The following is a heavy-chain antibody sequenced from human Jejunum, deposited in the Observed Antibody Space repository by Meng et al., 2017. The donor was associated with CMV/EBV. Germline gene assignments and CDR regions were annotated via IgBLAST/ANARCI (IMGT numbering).Heavy chain of an antibody. CDR2: VYYGGAT. J-gene: IGHJ3*02. V-gene: IGHV3-69-1*01. CDR3: AKHISISGVVIMGAFDI. CDR1: FTFSAFA. Sequence: FTFSAFAMGWVRQAPGKGLEWVSSVYYGGATYYADSVKGRFTISRDNAKNSLYLQLNSLRPEDTAVYYCAKHISISGVVIMGAFDIWGQGAMVTVSS. D-gene: IGHD3-3*01.